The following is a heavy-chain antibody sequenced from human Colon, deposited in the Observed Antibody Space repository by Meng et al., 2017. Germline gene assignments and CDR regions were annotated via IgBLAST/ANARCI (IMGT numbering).Heavy chain of an antibody. CDR2: IKGDGSER. J-gene: IGHJ4*02. V-gene: IGHV3-7*01. D-gene: IGHD3-16*01. CDR3: VRDLVGY. CDR1: GFTFIEYW. Sequence: GGSLRLSCAASGFTFIEYWMSWVRQAPGKGLEWVANIKGDGSERRYADFVEGRFIISRDNARNTLYLQMNSLRVEDAAVYYCVRDLVGYWGQGTPVTVSS.